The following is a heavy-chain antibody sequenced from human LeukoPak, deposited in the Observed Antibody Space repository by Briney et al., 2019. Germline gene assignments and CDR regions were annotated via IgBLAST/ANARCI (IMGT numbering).Heavy chain of an antibody. CDR1: GGSFSGFY. D-gene: IGHD2-2*01. Sequence: SETLSLTCAVYGGSFSGFYWSFIRQSPGKGLEWIGEIGHSGSTNYNPSLNSRVTMSVDTSKNQFSLKLSSVTAADTAVYYCARGLSGQYQLLLRQDDWFDPWGQGTLVTVSS. J-gene: IGHJ5*02. CDR3: ARGLSGQYQLLLRQDDWFDP. V-gene: IGHV4-34*01. CDR2: IGHSGST.